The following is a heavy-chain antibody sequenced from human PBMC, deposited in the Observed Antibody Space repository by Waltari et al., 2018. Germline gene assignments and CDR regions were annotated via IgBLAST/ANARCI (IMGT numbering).Heavy chain of an antibody. J-gene: IGHJ4*02. V-gene: IGHV4-59*11. Sequence: QVQLQESGPGLVKPSETLSLTCTVSGGSFSGPFWRWFRQPPGKGLEWLGYMYYSGSTDYNPTLKSRVTISVDTSKNQFSLKLSSVTAADTAVYYCARGHGGSYYVFDYWGQGTLVTVSS. CDR1: GGSFSGPF. CDR2: MYYSGST. D-gene: IGHD1-26*01. CDR3: ARGHGGSYYVFDY.